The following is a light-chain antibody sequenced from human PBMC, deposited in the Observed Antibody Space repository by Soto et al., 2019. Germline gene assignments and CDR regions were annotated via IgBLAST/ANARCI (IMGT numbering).Light chain of an antibody. CDR3: AAWDYSLNAWV. Sequence: QSVLTHPPSASGTPGQRVTISCSGSSSNIGSNTVNWYQQLPGTDPKLLIYSNNQRPSGVPDRFSGSKSGTSASLAISGLQSDDEAEYYCAAWDYSLNAWVFGGGTKLTVL. J-gene: IGLJ3*02. V-gene: IGLV1-44*01. CDR2: SNN. CDR1: SSNIGSNT.